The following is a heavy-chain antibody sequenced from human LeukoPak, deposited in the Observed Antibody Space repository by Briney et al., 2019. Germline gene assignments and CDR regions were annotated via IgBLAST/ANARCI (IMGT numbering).Heavy chain of an antibody. CDR2: LSGSGGST. D-gene: IGHD3-16*01. V-gene: IGHV3-23*01. CDR3: AKALGGYDFDY. Sequence: HPGGSLRLSCAASGFTFRSYGMSWVRQAPGKGLEWVSSLSGSGGSTYYADSVKGRFTISRDNSKNTLFLHMNSLRAEDTAVYYCAKALGGYDFDYWGQGTLDTVSS. CDR1: GFTFRSYG. J-gene: IGHJ4*02.